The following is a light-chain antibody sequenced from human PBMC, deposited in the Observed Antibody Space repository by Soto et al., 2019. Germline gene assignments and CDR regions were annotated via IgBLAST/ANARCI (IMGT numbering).Light chain of an antibody. CDR1: QSISSW. V-gene: IGKV1-5*03. CDR2: KAS. J-gene: IGKJ5*01. Sequence: DIQMTHSPSTLSASVGDRVTITCRASQSISSWLAWYQQKPGKAPKLLIYKASNLESGVPSRFSGSGSGTEFTLTISSLQPADFATYYCQQYNYYPTFGQGTRLEIK. CDR3: QQYNYYPT.